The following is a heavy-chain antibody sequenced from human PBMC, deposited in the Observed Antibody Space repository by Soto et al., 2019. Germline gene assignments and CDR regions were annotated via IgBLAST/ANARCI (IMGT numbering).Heavy chain of an antibody. J-gene: IGHJ4*02. CDR1: GFTFSSYG. V-gene: IGHV3-33*03. CDR3: ASSIN. CDR2: IWYDGSNK. Sequence: PGGSLRLSCAASGFTFSSYGMHWVRQAPGKGLEWVAVIWYDGSNKDYAESVKGRFTISRDNSKNMLYLQMNSLRADDTAVYYCASSINWGQGTLVTVSS.